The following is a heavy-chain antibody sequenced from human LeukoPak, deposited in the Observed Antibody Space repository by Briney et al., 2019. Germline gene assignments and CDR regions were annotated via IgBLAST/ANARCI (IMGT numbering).Heavy chain of an antibody. CDR3: ARLTLLRYFDWFQKEGIFDY. Sequence: GESLKISCKGSGYNFTSYWIGWVRQMPGKGLEWMGIIYPGDSDTRYSPSFQGQVTFSADKSISTAYLQWSSLKASDTAMYYCARLTLLRYFDWFQKEGIFDYWGQGTLVTVSS. CDR1: GYNFTSYW. CDR2: IYPGDSDT. V-gene: IGHV5-51*01. J-gene: IGHJ4*02. D-gene: IGHD3-9*01.